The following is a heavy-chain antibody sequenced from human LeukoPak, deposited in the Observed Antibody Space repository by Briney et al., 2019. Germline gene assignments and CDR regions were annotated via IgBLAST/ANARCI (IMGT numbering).Heavy chain of an antibody. CDR1: GFTFSSYA. J-gene: IGHJ5*02. D-gene: IGHD6-13*01. Sequence: GRSLRLTCAASGFTFSSYAMHWVRHAPGKGLEWVAVISYDGSNKYYADSVKGRFTISRDNSKNTLYLQMNSLRAEDTAVYYCARAIVAAGTGWFDPWGQGTLVTVSS. CDR3: ARAIVAAGTGWFDP. V-gene: IGHV3-30*04. CDR2: ISYDGSNK.